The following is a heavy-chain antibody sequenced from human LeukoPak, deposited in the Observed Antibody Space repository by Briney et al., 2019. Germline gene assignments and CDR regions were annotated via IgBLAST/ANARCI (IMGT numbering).Heavy chain of an antibody. V-gene: IGHV3-7*01. J-gene: IGHJ6*02. CDR1: GFTYSSYW. Sequence: GGSLRLSGAASGFTYSSYWMSWVRQAPGKGLEWVANIKQDGSEKYYVDSVKGRFTISRDNAKNSLYLQMNSLRAEDTAVYYCARAKGVDYYGSGSYFVYGMDVWGQGTTVTVSS. CDR2: IKQDGSEK. D-gene: IGHD3-10*01. CDR3: ARAKGVDYYGSGSYFVYGMDV.